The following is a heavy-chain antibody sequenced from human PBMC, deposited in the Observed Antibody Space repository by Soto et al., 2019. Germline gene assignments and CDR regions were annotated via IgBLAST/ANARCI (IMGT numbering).Heavy chain of an antibody. CDR1: GYTFTSYG. D-gene: IGHD3-10*01. Sequence: GASVKVSFKASGYTFTSYGISWVRQAPGQGLEWMGWISAYNGNTNYAQKLQGRVTMTTDTSTSTAYMELRSLRSDDTAVYYCARVGPYDSQSYMFRYDRFDPWGQGTQVTVSS. V-gene: IGHV1-18*01. CDR3: ARVGPYDSQSYMFRYDRFDP. CDR2: ISAYNGNT. J-gene: IGHJ5*02.